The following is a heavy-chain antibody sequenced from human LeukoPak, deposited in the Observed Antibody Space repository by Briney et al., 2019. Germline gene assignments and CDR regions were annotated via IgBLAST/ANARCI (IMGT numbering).Heavy chain of an antibody. CDR1: GYSISSGYD. CDR2: IYHSGST. V-gene: IGHV4-38-2*01. D-gene: IGHD2-2*03. J-gene: IGHJ2*01. CDR3: ARRWIFWYFDL. Sequence: SETLSLTCAVSGYSISSGYDWGWIRQPPGKGLEWIGSIYHSGSTYYNPSLKSRVTISVDTSKNQFSLKLSSVTAADTAVYYCARRWIFWYFDLWGRGTLVTVSS.